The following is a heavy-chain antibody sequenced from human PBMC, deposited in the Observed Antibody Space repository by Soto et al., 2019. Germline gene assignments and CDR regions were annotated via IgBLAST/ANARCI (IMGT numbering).Heavy chain of an antibody. Sequence: GRSLILPGASSGFTFSNYSMNWVRQAPGKGLEWVSYISSSSSTIYYADSVKDRFTISRDNAKNSLYLQMNSLRDEDTAVYYCARDQGGSFDPWGQGTLVTVSS. CDR2: ISSSSSTI. CDR3: ARDQGGSFDP. J-gene: IGHJ5*02. CDR1: GFTFSNYS. V-gene: IGHV3-48*02.